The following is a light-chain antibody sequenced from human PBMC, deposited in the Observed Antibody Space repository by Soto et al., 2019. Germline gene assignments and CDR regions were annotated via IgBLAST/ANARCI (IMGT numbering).Light chain of an antibody. CDR2: AAS. V-gene: IGKV1-39*01. Sequence: DIQMSHPPSSRSSAVGERFTITLRASQSISNYLNWYQRKPGKAPNLLIYAASSLQSGVPSRFSGSGSGTDFTLTISSLQPEDFATYYCQQTYSTPLTFGGGTKVDIK. J-gene: IGKJ4*01. CDR3: QQTYSTPLT. CDR1: QSISNY.